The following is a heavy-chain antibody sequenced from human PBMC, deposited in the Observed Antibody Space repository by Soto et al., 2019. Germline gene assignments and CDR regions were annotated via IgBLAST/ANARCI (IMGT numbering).Heavy chain of an antibody. CDR2: ISSSSSTI. Sequence: EVQLVESGGGLVQPGGSLRLSCAASGFTFSSYSMNWVRQAPGKGLEWVSYISSSSSTIYYADSVKGRFTISRDNAKNSLYLQRNSLRDEDTAVYYCARVGSSSWDGFDYWGQGTLVTVSS. D-gene: IGHD6-13*01. CDR1: GFTFSSYS. J-gene: IGHJ4*02. V-gene: IGHV3-48*02. CDR3: ARVGSSSWDGFDY.